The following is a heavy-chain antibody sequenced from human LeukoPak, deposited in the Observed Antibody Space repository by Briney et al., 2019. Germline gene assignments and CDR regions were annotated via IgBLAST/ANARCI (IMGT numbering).Heavy chain of an antibody. Sequence: APVKVSCKASGYTFTSYGISWVRQAPGQGLEWMGWISAYNGNTNYAQKLQGRVTTTTDTSTSTAYMELRSLRSDDTAVHYCAKYGSGSYYHNWFDPWGQGTLVTVSS. CDR3: AKYGSGSYYHNWFDP. CDR1: GYTFTSYG. J-gene: IGHJ5*02. D-gene: IGHD3-10*01. V-gene: IGHV1-18*01. CDR2: ISAYNGNT.